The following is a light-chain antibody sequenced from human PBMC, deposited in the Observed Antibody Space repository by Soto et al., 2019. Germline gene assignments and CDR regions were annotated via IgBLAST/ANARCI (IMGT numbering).Light chain of an antibody. Sequence: QSALTQPASVSGSPGQSITISCTGTSGDIGSYNRVSWYQQHPGKAPKLIIYEVTDRPSGVSNRFSGSKSGNTASLTISGLQAEDEAEYYCSSYTNTNTMACVFGTGTKVTLL. V-gene: IGLV2-14*01. CDR3: SSYTNTNTMACV. CDR1: SGDIGSYNR. CDR2: EVT. J-gene: IGLJ1*01.